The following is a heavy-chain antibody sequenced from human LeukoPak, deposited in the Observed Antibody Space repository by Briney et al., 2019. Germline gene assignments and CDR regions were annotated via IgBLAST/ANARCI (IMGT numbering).Heavy chain of an antibody. CDR1: GFTFSSYW. D-gene: IGHD6-19*01. CDR2: IKQDGSEK. J-gene: IGHJ6*02. CDR3: ARDSSGWYSRGMDV. Sequence: GGSLRLSCAASGFTFSSYWMSWVRQAPGKGLEWVANIKQDGSEKYYVDSVKGRFTISRDNAKNSLYLQMNSLRAEDTAVYYCARDSSGWYSRGMDVWGQGTTVTVSS. V-gene: IGHV3-7*01.